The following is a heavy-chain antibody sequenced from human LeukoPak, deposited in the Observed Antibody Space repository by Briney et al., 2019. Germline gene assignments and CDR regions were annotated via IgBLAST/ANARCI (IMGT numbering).Heavy chain of an antibody. V-gene: IGHV3-48*03. D-gene: IGHD3-22*01. Sequence: QSGGSVRLSCAASGFTFSSYEKKWVRQAPGKGLEGVSYISSSGSNIYYADSVKGRLTISRDNAKNSLYLQMNSLRAEDTAVYYCARGRADYYDSSTLGYWGQGTLVTVSS. J-gene: IGHJ4*02. CDR2: ISSSGSNI. CDR1: GFTFSSYE. CDR3: ARGRADYYDSSTLGY.